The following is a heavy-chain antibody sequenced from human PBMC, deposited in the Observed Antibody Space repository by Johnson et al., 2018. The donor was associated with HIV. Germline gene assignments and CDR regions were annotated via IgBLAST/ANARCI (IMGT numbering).Heavy chain of an antibody. V-gene: IGHV3-11*04. CDR1: GFIFSDYY. CDR3: ARDWVIGDAFDI. J-gene: IGHJ3*02. CDR2: ISSSGNPI. Sequence: QVQLVESGGGLVQPGGSLRLSCAASGFIFSDYYMSWIRQAPGKGLEWVSYISSSGNPIYYADSVKGRFTISRDNAKNSLYLQMNSLRAEDTAVYYCARDWVIGDAFDILGQGTKVTVSS. D-gene: IGHD2-21*01.